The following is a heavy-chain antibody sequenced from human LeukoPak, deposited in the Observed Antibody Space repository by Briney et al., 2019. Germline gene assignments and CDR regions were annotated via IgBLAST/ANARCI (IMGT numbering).Heavy chain of an antibody. CDR2: ISSSSSTI. CDR3: AREYSSSWYADY. D-gene: IGHD6-13*01. CDR1: GFTFSSYS. Sequence: GGSLRLSCAASGFTFSSYSMNWVRQAPGKGLEWLSYISSSSSTIYYADSAKGRFTISRDNAKNSLYLQMNSLRAEDTAVYYCAREYSSSWYADYWSQGTLVTVSS. J-gene: IGHJ4*02. V-gene: IGHV3-48*04.